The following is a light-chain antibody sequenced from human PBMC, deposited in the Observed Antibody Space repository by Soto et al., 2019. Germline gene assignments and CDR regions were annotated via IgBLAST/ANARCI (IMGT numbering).Light chain of an antibody. Sequence: QSALTQPPSASGSPGQSVTISCTGTSSDVGGYNYVSWYQQRPGKAPKLMIYEVSKRPSGVPDRFSGSKSGNTASLTVSGLQPEDEADYYCSSYAGSNKSVFGTGTKLTVL. CDR1: SSDVGGYNY. V-gene: IGLV2-8*01. J-gene: IGLJ1*01. CDR2: EVS. CDR3: SSYAGSNKSV.